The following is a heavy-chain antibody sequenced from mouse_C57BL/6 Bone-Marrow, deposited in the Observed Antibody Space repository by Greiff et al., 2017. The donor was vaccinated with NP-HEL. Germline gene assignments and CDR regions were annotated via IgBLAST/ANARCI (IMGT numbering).Heavy chain of an antibody. J-gene: IGHJ2*01. CDR2: INPSSGYT. Sequence: VKVVESGAELARPGASVKISCKASGYTFTSYTMHWVKQRPGQGLEWIGYINPSSGYTKYNQKFKDKATLTADKSSSTAYMQLSSLTSEDSAVYYCARSYYYFDYWGQGTTLTVSS. D-gene: IGHD2-10*01. CDR3: ARSYYYFDY. V-gene: IGHV1-4*01. CDR1: GYTFTSYT.